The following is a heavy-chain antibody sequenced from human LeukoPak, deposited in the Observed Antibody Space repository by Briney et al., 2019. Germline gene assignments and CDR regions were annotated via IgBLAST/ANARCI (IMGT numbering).Heavy chain of an antibody. Sequence: GGSLRLSCAASGLTFSSYWMHWVGQAPGKGLVWVSRISDGGSTTTYADSVKGRFTISRDNAKNTLYLQMNGLRAEDTAVYYCSRSAYYDGSGNYYDYWGQGTLVTVSS. V-gene: IGHV3-74*01. J-gene: IGHJ4*02. CDR1: GLTFSSYW. CDR3: SRSAYYDGSGNYYDY. D-gene: IGHD3-22*01. CDR2: ISDGGSTT.